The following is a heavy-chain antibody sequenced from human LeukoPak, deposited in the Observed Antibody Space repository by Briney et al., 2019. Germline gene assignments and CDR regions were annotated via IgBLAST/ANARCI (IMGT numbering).Heavy chain of an antibody. CDR3: ARVVRPYGAEYFQH. V-gene: IGHV3-74*01. Sequence: PGGSLRLSCAASGITFSSYWMHWVRQAPGKGLVWVSRINSDGSSTSYADSVKGRFTISRDNAKNTLYLQMNSLRAEDTAVYYCARVVRPYGAEYFQHWGQGTLVTVSS. D-gene: IGHD6-6*01. J-gene: IGHJ1*01. CDR2: INSDGSST. CDR1: GITFSSYW.